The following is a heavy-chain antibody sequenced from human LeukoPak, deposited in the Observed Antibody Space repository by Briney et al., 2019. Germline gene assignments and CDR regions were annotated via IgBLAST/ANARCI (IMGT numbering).Heavy chain of an antibody. Sequence: ASVKVSCKASGYTFTGYYIHWVRQAPGQGLEWMGWINPHSGGTNYAQKFQGGVTMTRDTSITTAYMELSSLRSDDTAVYYCARDFRAAMVSDWFDPWGQGTLVTVSS. CDR3: ARDFRAAMVSDWFDP. V-gene: IGHV1-2*02. CDR2: INPHSGGT. CDR1: GYTFTGYY. D-gene: IGHD5-18*01. J-gene: IGHJ5*02.